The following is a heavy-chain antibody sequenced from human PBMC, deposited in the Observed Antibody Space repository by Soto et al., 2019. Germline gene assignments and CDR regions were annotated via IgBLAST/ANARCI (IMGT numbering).Heavy chain of an antibody. CDR2: INPSGGST. CDR3: ARDSKASYYDSSGYSDY. Sequence: GASLKVSCKASGYTFTSYYMHWVRQAPGQGLEWMGIINPSGGSTSYAQKFQGRVTMTRDTSTSTVYMELSSLRSEDTAVYYCARDSKASYYDSSGYSDYWGQGTLVTVSS. D-gene: IGHD3-22*01. CDR1: GYTFTSYY. J-gene: IGHJ4*02. V-gene: IGHV1-46*01.